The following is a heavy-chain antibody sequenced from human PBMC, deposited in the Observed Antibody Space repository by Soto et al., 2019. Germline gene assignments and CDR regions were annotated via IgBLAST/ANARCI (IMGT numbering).Heavy chain of an antibody. V-gene: IGHV1-69*06. CDR1: GGTFSSYA. CDR3: ERDHYDFWSGYPRGHKWFDP. Sequence: ASVKVSCKASGGTFSSYAISWVRQAPGQGLEWMGGIIPIFGTANYAQKFQGRVTITADKSTSTAYMELSSLRSEDTAVYYCERDHYDFWSGYPRGHKWFDPWGQGTLVTVSS. J-gene: IGHJ5*02. CDR2: IIPIFGTA. D-gene: IGHD3-3*01.